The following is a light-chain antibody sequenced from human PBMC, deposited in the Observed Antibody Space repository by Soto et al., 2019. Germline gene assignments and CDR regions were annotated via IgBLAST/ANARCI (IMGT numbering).Light chain of an antibody. Sequence: QSALTQPRSVSGSPGQSVTISCTGTSSDVGGYNFVSWYQLHPGKAPKLMIYDVTKRPSGVPDRFSGSKSDNTASLTISGLQAEDEADYYCCSYAGSYSLVFGGGTKLTVL. CDR1: SSDVGGYNF. V-gene: IGLV2-11*01. CDR2: DVT. CDR3: CSYAGSYSLV. J-gene: IGLJ3*02.